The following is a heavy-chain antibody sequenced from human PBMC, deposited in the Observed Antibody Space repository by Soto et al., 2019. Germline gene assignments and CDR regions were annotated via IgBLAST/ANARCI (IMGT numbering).Heavy chain of an antibody. CDR1: GFSLTTSGVG. CDR2: IYWSGDE. CDR3: ARGVATRPVFAFDI. V-gene: IGHV2-5*01. Sequence: QYTLMESGPTLVNPTQTLTLTCSFSGFSLTTSGVGVGWIRQPPGKALEWLAHIYWSGDEHYRPSLKSRLSITKDASKNHVVLIMTNMDPVDTATYYCARGVATRPVFAFDIWGQGTMVTVSS. J-gene: IGHJ3*02. D-gene: IGHD6-6*01.